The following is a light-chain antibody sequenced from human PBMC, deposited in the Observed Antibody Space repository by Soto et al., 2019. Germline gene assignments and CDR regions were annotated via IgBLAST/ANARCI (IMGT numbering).Light chain of an antibody. V-gene: IGKV1-39*01. CDR2: ETS. CDR3: QQTFSTVIS. J-gene: IGKJ4*01. Sequence: DLQMTQSPSSISAALGDRVTITCRASQSISTYLHWYQVKPGQAPKLLIFETSRLQSGVPSRFSGSGSGTHFTLTISSLQPEDFATYYCQQTFSTVISFGGGTQVDIK. CDR1: QSISTY.